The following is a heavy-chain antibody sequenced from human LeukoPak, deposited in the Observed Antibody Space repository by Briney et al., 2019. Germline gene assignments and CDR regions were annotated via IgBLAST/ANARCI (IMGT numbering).Heavy chain of an antibody. CDR1: GFTFSSYS. J-gene: IGHJ3*02. V-gene: IGHV3-21*01. D-gene: IGHD2-2*01. Sequence: GGSLRLSCAASGFTFSSYSMNWVRQAPGKGLEWVSFISTSSSSIYYADSVKGRFTISRDNARNSLFLQMNSLRAEDTAVYYCARDLRYCSSASCSKNGAFDIWGQGTMVTVSS. CDR2: ISTSSSSI. CDR3: ARDLRYCSSASCSKNGAFDI.